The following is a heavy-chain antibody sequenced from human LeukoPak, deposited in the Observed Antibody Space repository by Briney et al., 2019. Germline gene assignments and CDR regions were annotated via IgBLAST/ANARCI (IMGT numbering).Heavy chain of an antibody. CDR1: GYTVTGSY. Sequence: ASVKVSCKASGYTVTGSYMHWVRQAPGQGLEWMGWINLNSGGTNYAQKFQVRVTMTRDTSISTAYMELSRLRSDDTAVYYCARSPHILTGENFDYWGQGTLVTVSS. V-gene: IGHV1-2*02. CDR2: INLNSGGT. D-gene: IGHD3-9*01. J-gene: IGHJ4*02. CDR3: ARSPHILTGENFDY.